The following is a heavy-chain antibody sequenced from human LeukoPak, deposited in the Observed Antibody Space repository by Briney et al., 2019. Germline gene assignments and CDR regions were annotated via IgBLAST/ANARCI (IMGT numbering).Heavy chain of an antibody. CDR3: VKDYRSGSYMGHFDY. D-gene: IGHD6-19*01. Sequence: SGGSLRLSCAASGFTFSSYGIHWVRQAPGKGLEWVAFIRYDGSDKYYLDSVKGRFTISRDNSKNTLYLQMNSLRAEDSAVYYCVKDYRSGSYMGHFDYWGQGTLVTVSS. V-gene: IGHV3-30*02. CDR2: IRYDGSDK. CDR1: GFTFSSYG. J-gene: IGHJ4*02.